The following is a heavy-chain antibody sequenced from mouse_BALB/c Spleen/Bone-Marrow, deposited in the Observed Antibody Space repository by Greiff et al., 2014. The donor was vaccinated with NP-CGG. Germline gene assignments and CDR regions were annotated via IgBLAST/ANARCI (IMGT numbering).Heavy chain of an antibody. CDR2: ISSGGTYT. Sequence: VQLKDSGGGLVKPGGSLKLSCAASGFTFSSYAMSWVRQTPEKRLEWVATISSGGTYTYYPDSVKGRFTISRDNAKNTLYLQMSSLRSEDTAMYYCARQWFAYWGQGTLDTVSA. CDR1: GFTFSSYA. V-gene: IGHV5-9-3*01. CDR3: ARQWFAY. J-gene: IGHJ3*01.